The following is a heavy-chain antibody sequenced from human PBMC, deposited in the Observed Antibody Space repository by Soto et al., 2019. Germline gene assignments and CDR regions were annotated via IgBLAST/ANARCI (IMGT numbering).Heavy chain of an antibody. V-gene: IGHV3-20*04. CDR3: ATRGPTKTFDY. CDR1: GFTFDDYG. J-gene: IGHJ4*02. Sequence: GGSLRLSCAASGFTFDDYGMSLVRQAPGKGLEWVSGINWNGGSTGYADSVKGRFTISRDNAKNSLYLQMNSLRAEDTALYYCATRGPTKTFDYWGQGTLVTVSS. CDR2: INWNGGST. D-gene: IGHD1-26*01.